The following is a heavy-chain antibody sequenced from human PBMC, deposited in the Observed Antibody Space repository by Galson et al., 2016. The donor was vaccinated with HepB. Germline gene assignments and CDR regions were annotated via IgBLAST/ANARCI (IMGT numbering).Heavy chain of an antibody. CDR1: GFSVSRNY. D-gene: IGHD5/OR15-5a*01. CDR3: ARDIYEGAMDV. Sequence: SLRLSCAASGFSVSRNYMTWVRQAPGKGLKWVSSIYSDGRIYYADSVKGRFTISRDNSKNTLFLQMNGLRADDTAVYYCARDIYEGAMDVWGKGTTVTVSS. CDR2: IYSDGRI. J-gene: IGHJ6*03. V-gene: IGHV3-53*01.